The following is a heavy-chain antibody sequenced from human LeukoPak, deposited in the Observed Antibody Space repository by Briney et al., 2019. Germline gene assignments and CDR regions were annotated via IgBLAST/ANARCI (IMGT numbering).Heavy chain of an antibody. D-gene: IGHD6-13*01. J-gene: IGHJ4*02. CDR1: GYTFTSYY. CDR2: INPSGGST. V-gene: IGHV1-46*01. Sequence: GASVKVSCKASGYTFTSYYMHWVGQAPGQGLEWMGIINPSGGSTSYAQKFQGRVTMTRDTSTSTVYMELSSLRSEDTAVYYCAKDRLSSCLDYWGQGTLVTVSS. CDR3: AKDRLSSCLDY.